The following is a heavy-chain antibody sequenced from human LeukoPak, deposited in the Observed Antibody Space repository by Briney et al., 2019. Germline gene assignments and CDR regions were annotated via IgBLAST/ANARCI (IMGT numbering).Heavy chain of an antibody. CDR3: ARDWPEPFDY. Sequence: PGGSLRLSCAASGFTFSSHWMSWVRQAPGKGLEWVANIKQDGSEKYYVDSVKGRFTISRDNAKNSLYLQMNSLRAEDTAVYYCARDWPEPFDYWGQGTLVTVSS. V-gene: IGHV3-7*01. J-gene: IGHJ4*02. CDR2: IKQDGSEK. CDR1: GFTFSSHW. D-gene: IGHD1-14*01.